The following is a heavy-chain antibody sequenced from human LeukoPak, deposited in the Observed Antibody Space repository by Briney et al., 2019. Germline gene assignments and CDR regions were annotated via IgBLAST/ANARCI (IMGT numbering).Heavy chain of an antibody. V-gene: IGHV3-21*01. CDR1: GFTFSRYS. CDR3: ARDAYGSGSYYSAFDI. J-gene: IGHJ3*02. D-gene: IGHD3-10*01. CDR2: MSSSSSYI. Sequence: GGSLRLSCAASGFTFSRYSMNWIRQAPGKGLEWVSSMSSSSSYIYYADSVKGRFTISRDNAKNSLYLQMNSLRAEDTAVYYCARDAYGSGSYYSAFDIWGQGTMVTVSS.